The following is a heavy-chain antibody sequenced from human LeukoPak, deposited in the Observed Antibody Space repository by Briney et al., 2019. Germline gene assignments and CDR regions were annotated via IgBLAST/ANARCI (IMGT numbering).Heavy chain of an antibody. CDR1: GFTFSDYY. J-gene: IGHJ6*03. Sequence: PGGSLRLSCAASGFTFSDYYMSWIRQAPGKGLEWVSYISSSGSTIYYADSVKGRFTISRDNAKNSLYLQMNSLRAEDTAVYYCARATTGVYWGYCSGGSCYSDYYYMDVWGQGTLVTVSS. CDR3: ARATTGVYWGYCSGGSCYSDYYYMDV. CDR2: ISSSGSTI. V-gene: IGHV3-11*04. D-gene: IGHD2-15*01.